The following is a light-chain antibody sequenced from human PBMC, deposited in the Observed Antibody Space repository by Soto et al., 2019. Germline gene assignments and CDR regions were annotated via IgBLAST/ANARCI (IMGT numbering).Light chain of an antibody. CDR2: GAS. CDR3: QQYGSSPTT. J-gene: IGKJ1*01. CDR1: QRVSNTY. V-gene: IGKV3-20*01. Sequence: EIVLAQSPGTLSLSPGERATLSCRASQRVSNTYLAWYQQKPGQAPRLLIYGASSRATGIPDRFSGSGSGTDFTLTISRLEPEDFAVYYCQQYGSSPTTFGQGTKVDIK.